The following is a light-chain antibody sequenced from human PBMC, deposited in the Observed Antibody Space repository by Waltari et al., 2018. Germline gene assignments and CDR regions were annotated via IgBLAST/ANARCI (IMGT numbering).Light chain of an antibody. J-gene: IGKJ2*01. CDR1: KGVLYSSNNKNY. V-gene: IGKV4-1*01. CDR3: QQYYSSLPYT. Sequence: IVLTQSPDSLAVSLGERATINSKSSKGVLYSSNNKNYLAWYQQKPGQPPKLLIYWASTRESGVPDRFSGSGSETDFTLTISSLQAEDVAVYYCQQYYSSLPYTFGQGTKLEIK. CDR2: WAS.